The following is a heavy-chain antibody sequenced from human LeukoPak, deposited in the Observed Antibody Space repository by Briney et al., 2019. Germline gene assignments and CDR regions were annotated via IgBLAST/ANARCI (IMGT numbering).Heavy chain of an antibody. V-gene: IGHV1-18*01. Sequence: ASVKVSCKASGYTFTSYGISWVRQAPGQGLEWMGWISAYNGNTNYAQKLQGRVTMTTDTSTSTAYMELRSLRSDDTAVYYCARGPLRFGESTDAFDIWGQGTMVTVSS. D-gene: IGHD3-10*01. CDR1: GYTFTSYG. J-gene: IGHJ3*02. CDR2: ISAYNGNT. CDR3: ARGPLRFGESTDAFDI.